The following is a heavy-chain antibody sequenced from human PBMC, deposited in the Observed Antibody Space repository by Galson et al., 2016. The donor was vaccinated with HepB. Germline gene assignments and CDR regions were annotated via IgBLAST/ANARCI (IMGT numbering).Heavy chain of an antibody. CDR2: IKPDGSGK. CDR3: AKTPGGDWECDY. CDR1: GFTFSSNW. V-gene: IGHV3-7*03. J-gene: IGHJ4*02. D-gene: IGHD2-21*02. Sequence: SLRLSCAASGFTFSSNWMGWVRQSPGKGLEWVGNIKPDGSGKYYADSVKGRFTISRDNARNSLYLQMSSLRAEDTAIYYCAKTPGGDWECDYWGQGTLVTVSS.